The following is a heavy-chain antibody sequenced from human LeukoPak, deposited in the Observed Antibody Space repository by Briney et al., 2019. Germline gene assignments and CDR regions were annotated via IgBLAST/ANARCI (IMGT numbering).Heavy chain of an antibody. J-gene: IGHJ5*02. CDR3: ARGKLDP. V-gene: IGHV3-30*04. Sequence: GGSLRLSWAVSGFTFSSYAMHWVRQAPGKGLEWVAVISYDGSNKYYADSVKGRFTISRDNSKNTLYLQMNSLRAEDTAVYYCARGKLDPWGQGTLVTVSS. CDR2: ISYDGSNK. CDR1: GFTFSSYA.